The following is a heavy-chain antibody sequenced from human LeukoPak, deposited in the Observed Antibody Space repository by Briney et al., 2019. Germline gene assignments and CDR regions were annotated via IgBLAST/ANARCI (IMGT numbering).Heavy chain of an antibody. V-gene: IGHV1-18*01. CDR2: ISAYNGNT. CDR3: ACYIVGATNFDY. CDR1: GYTFTSYG. Sequence: GASVKVSCKASGYTFTSYGISWVRQAPGQGLEWMGWISAYNGNTNYAQKFQGRVTITADESTSTAYIELSSLRSEDTAVYYCACYIVGATNFDYWGQGTLVTVSS. D-gene: IGHD1-26*01. J-gene: IGHJ4*02.